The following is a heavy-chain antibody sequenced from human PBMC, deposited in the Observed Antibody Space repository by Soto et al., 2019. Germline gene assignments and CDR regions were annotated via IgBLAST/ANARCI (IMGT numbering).Heavy chain of an antibody. Sequence: SETLSLTCAVSGGSISSSNWWSWVRQPPGKGLEWIGEIYHSGSTNYNPSLKSRVTISVDNSKNTLYLQMNSLRAEDTAVYYCARDVNYSYDYWGQGTLVTVSS. CDR3: ARDVNYSYDY. CDR2: IYHSGST. J-gene: IGHJ4*02. V-gene: IGHV4-4*02. CDR1: GGSISSSNW.